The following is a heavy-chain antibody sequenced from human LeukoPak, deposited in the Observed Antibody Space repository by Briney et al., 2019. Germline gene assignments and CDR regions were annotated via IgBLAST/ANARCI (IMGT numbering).Heavy chain of an antibody. V-gene: IGHV1-8*01. CDR1: GYTFTSYD. CDR3: ARGVLRYFDWQLNYYYYYYMDV. CDR2: MNPNSGNT. J-gene: IGHJ6*03. Sequence: ASVKVSCKASGYTFTSYDINWVRQATGQGLEGMGWMNPNSGNTGYAQKFQGRVTMTRNTSISTAYMELSSLRSEDTAVYYCARGVLRYFDWQLNYYYYYYMDVWGKGTTVTISS. D-gene: IGHD3-9*01.